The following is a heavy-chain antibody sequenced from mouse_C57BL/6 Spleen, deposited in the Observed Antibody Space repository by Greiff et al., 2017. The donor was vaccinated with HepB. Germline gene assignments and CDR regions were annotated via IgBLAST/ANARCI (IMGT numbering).Heavy chain of an antibody. Sequence: QVQLQQPGAELVMPGASVKLSCKASGYTFTSYWMHWVKQRPGQGLEWIGEIDPSDSYTNYNQKFKGKSTLTVDKSSSTAYMQLSSLTSEDSAVYYCARYYDYDGRWFAYWGQGTLVTVSA. D-gene: IGHD2-4*01. J-gene: IGHJ3*01. CDR1: GYTFTSYW. CDR3: ARYYDYDGRWFAY. CDR2: IDPSDSYT. V-gene: IGHV1-69*01.